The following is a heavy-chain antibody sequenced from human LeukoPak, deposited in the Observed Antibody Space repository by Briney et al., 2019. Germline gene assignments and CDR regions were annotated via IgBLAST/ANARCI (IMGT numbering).Heavy chain of an antibody. D-gene: IGHD3-3*01. CDR3: ARNRYYDFWSGYSRAHFDY. V-gene: IGHV4-34*01. CDR2: INHSGST. Sequence: SETLSLTCAVYGGSFSGYYWSWIRQPPGKGLEWIGEINHSGSTNYNPSLKSRVTISVDTSKNQFSLKLSSVTAADTAVYYCARNRYYDFWSGYSRAHFDYWGQGTLVTVST. J-gene: IGHJ4*02. CDR1: GGSFSGYY.